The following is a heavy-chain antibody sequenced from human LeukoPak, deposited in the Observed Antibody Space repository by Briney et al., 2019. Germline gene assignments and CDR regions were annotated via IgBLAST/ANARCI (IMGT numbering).Heavy chain of an antibody. J-gene: IGHJ5*02. CDR1: GGTFSSYA. CDR2: IIPIFGTA. D-gene: IGHD6-13*01. CDR3: AREVRHQLVSNWFDP. Sequence: ASVKVSCKASGGTFSSYAISWVRQAPGQGLEWMGGIIPIFGTANYAQKFQGRVTITADESTSTAYMELSSLRSEVTAVYYCAREVRHQLVSNWFDPWGQGTLVTVSS. V-gene: IGHV1-69*01.